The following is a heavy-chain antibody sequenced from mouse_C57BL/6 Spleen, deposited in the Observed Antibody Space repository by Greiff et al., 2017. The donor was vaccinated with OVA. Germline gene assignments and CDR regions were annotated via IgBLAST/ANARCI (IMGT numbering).Heavy chain of an antibody. D-gene: IGHD3-3*01. CDR3: ARRILGNAMDY. CDR2: IDPSDSYT. V-gene: IGHV1-59*01. Sequence: QVQLQQPGAELVRLGTSVKLSCKASGYTFTSYWMHWVKQRPGQGLEWIGVIDPSDSYTNYNQKFKGKATLTVDTSSSTAYMQLSSLTSEDSAVYYCARRILGNAMDYWGQGTSVTVSS. J-gene: IGHJ4*01. CDR1: GYTFTSYW.